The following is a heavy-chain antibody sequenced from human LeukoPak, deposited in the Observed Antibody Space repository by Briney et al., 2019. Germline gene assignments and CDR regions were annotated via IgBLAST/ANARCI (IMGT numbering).Heavy chain of an antibody. Sequence: GGSLRLSCAASGFTFSSYEMNWVRQAPGKGLEWVSYISSSGSTIYYADSVKGRFTISRDSAKNSLYLQMSSLRVEDTAVYYCARDAPMILAGGAFDIWGQGTMVTVSS. D-gene: IGHD3-22*01. CDR2: ISSSGSTI. V-gene: IGHV3-48*03. CDR3: ARDAPMILAGGAFDI. CDR1: GFTFSSYE. J-gene: IGHJ3*02.